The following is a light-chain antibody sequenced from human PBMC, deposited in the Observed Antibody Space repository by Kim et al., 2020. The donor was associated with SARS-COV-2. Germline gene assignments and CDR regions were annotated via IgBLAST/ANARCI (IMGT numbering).Light chain of an antibody. J-gene: IGLJ2*01. Sequence: SSELTQDPAVSVDLGQTVRITCQGDSLRSYYATWNQQKPGQAPIVVIYGKNNRPSGIPDRFSGSSSGNTASLTITGTQAGDEADYYCNSRDSNDNVVFGGGTKVTVL. CDR2: GKN. CDR3: NSRDSNDNVV. V-gene: IGLV3-19*01. CDR1: SLRSYY.